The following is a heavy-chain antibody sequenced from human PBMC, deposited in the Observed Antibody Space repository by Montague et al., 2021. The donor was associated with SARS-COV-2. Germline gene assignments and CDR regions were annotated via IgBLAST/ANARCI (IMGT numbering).Heavy chain of an antibody. CDR3: ARESSIDEKGMGLDY. Sequence: SLRLSCAASGFTFSSCGMHWVRQAPGKGLEWATLISYDGSNKYYADSVKGRFTISRDNSKNTLYLQMSSLRAEDTAVYYCARESSIDEKGMGLDYWGQGTLVTVSS. D-gene: IGHD5-24*01. J-gene: IGHJ4*02. V-gene: IGHV3-30-3*01. CDR2: ISYDGSNK. CDR1: GFTFSSCG.